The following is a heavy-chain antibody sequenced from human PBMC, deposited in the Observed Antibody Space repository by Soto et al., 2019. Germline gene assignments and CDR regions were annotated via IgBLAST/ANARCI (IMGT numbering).Heavy chain of an antibody. V-gene: IGHV3-23*01. CDR3: GRDRQRDYMDV. D-gene: IGHD6-25*01. J-gene: IGHJ6*03. CDR2: ITGSGGST. CDR1: GVTLSSYA. Sequence: EGALRLPCAASGVTLSSYAMSWVRQAPGKGLEWVSTITGSGGSTYYAYSVQGRFTISRDNTKNTVYLQMNSLRAEDTAVYYCGRDRQRDYMDVCGKGTSVTGSS.